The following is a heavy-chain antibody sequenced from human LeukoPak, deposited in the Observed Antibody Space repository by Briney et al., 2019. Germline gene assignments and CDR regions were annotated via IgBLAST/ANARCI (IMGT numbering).Heavy chain of an antibody. CDR2: INHSGST. J-gene: IGHJ4*02. V-gene: IGHV4-34*01. Sequence: SETLSLTCAVYGGSFSNYFWSWIRQPPGKGLEWIGEINHSGSTNYNPSLKSRVTISIDTSKNRFSLKLSSVTAADTAVYYCASYDFWSGPNWGQGTLVTVSS. CDR1: GGSFSNYF. CDR3: ASYDFWSGPN. D-gene: IGHD3-3*01.